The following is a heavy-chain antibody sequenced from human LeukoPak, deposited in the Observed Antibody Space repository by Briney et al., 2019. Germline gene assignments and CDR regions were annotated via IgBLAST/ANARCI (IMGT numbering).Heavy chain of an antibody. CDR3: ARVSSSWYGWFDP. Sequence: SETLSLTCTVSGGSISSYYWSWVRHPPGKGLEWIGYIYYSGSTNYNPSLKSRVTISVDTSKNQFSLKLSSVTAADTAVYYCARVSSSWYGWFDPWGQGTLVTVSS. D-gene: IGHD6-13*01. V-gene: IGHV4-59*01. CDR1: GGSISSYY. CDR2: IYYSGST. J-gene: IGHJ5*02.